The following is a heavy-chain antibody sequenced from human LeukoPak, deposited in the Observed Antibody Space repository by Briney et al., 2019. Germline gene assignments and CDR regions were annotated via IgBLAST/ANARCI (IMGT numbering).Heavy chain of an antibody. CDR2: IYHSGST. CDR3: ARVPLMVYDNWFDP. Sequence: PSETLSLTCTVSGGSISSSSYYWGWIRQPPGKGLEWIGSIYHSGSTYYNPSLKSRVTISVDTSKNQFSLKLNSVTAADTALYYCARVPLMVYDNWFDPWGQGTLVTVSS. J-gene: IGHJ5*02. V-gene: IGHV4-39*07. CDR1: GGSISSSSYY. D-gene: IGHD2-8*01.